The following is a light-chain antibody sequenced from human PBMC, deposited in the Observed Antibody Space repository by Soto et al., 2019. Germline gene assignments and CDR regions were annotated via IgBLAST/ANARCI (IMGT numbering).Light chain of an antibody. Sequence: DIVMTQSPLSLPITPGEPASFFCRSSQSLLHSDGYNYLHWYLQKPGQSPQLLIYVGSNRASGVPDWFSGSGSGTDFTLKISRVEAEDVGVYYCLQALESPHTFGGGTKVEIK. CDR1: QSLLHSDGYNY. CDR2: VGS. V-gene: IGKV2-28*01. J-gene: IGKJ4*01. CDR3: LQALESPHT.